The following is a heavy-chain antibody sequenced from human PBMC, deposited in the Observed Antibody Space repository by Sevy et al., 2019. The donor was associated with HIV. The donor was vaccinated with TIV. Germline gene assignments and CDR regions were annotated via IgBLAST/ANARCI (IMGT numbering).Heavy chain of an antibody. CDR2: INGDGSST. V-gene: IGHV3-74*01. D-gene: IGHD2-2*01. CDR3: ARDGGCSSTSCLLYFDS. J-gene: IGHJ4*02. Sequence: GGSLRLSCAASGLTFSSYWMHWVRQAPGKGLVWVSRINGDGSSTSYADSVKGRFTISRDNAKNSLYLQMNSLRAEDTAVYYCARDGGCSSTSCLLYFDSWGQGTLVTVSS. CDR1: GLTFSSYW.